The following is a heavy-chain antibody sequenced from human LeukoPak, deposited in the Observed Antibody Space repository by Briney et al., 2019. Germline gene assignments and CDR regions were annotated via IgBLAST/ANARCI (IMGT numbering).Heavy chain of an antibody. J-gene: IGHJ3*02. V-gene: IGHV1-18*04. D-gene: IGHD3-22*01. CDR1: GYTFTGYY. CDR2: ISAYNGNT. Sequence: ASVKVSCKASGYTFTGYYMHWVRQAPGQGLEWMGWISAYNGNTNYAQKLQGRVTMTTDTSTSTAYMELRSLRSDDTAVYYCARDFYDSSGYYSPDAFDIWGQGTMVTVSS. CDR3: ARDFYDSSGYYSPDAFDI.